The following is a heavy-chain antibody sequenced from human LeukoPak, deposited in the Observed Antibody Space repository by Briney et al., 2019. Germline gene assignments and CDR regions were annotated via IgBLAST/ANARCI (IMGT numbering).Heavy chain of an antibody. CDR2: ISSSSSSYI. CDR3: AREEMATISDY. D-gene: IGHD5-24*01. Sequence: GGSLRLSCAASGFTFSSYSMNWVRQAPGKGLEWASSISSSSSSYIYYADSVKGRFTISRDNAKNSLYLQMNSLRAEDTAVYYCAREEMATISDYWGQGTLVTVSS. J-gene: IGHJ4*02. CDR1: GFTFSSYS. V-gene: IGHV3-21*01.